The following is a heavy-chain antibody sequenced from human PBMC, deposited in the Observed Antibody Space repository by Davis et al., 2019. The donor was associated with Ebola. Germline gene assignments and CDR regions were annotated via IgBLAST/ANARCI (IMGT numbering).Heavy chain of an antibody. J-gene: IGHJ4*02. D-gene: IGHD3-16*02. V-gene: IGHV1-69*13. Sequence: SVQVSCKASGGTFSSYAISWVRQAPGQGLEWMGGIIPIFGTANYAQKFQGRVTITADESTSTAYMELSSLRSEDTGGYYCARGGDMITFGGVIVIPHFDYWGQGTLVTVSS. CDR1: GGTFSSYA. CDR2: IIPIFGTA. CDR3: ARGGDMITFGGVIVIPHFDY.